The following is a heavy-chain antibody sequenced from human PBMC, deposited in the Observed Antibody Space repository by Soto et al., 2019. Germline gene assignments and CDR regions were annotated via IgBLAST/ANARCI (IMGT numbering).Heavy chain of an antibody. CDR1: GYTFTSYA. Sequence: ASVKVSCKASGYTFTSYAMHWVRQAPGQRLEWMGWINAGNGNTKYSQKFQGRVTITRDTSASTAYMELSSLRAEDTAVYFCARHRHPRGTVGATSPLDPWGQGTQVTVSS. CDR3: ARHRHPRGTVGATSPLDP. D-gene: IGHD1-26*01. V-gene: IGHV1-3*01. CDR2: INAGNGNT. J-gene: IGHJ5*02.